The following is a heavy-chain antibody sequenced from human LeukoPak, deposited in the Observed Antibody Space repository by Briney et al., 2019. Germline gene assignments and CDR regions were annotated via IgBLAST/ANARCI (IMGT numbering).Heavy chain of an antibody. Sequence: GGSLRLSCAASGFTFNIYAMSWVRLAPGKGLQWVASMCGSAGCTFYADSVKGRFTISRDNSKNTLYLQMNSLRAEDTAIYYCARDRPNYHENNGHYYQRDGDHWGQGTLVAVSS. CDR2: MCGSAGCT. CDR3: ARDRPNYHENNGHYYQRDGDH. V-gene: IGHV3-23*01. D-gene: IGHD3-10*01. J-gene: IGHJ5*02. CDR1: GFTFNIYA.